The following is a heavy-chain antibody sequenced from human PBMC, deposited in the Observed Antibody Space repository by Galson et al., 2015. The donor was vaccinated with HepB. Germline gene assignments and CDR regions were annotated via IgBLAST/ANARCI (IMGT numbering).Heavy chain of an antibody. CDR3: ARRSIAAAGFDY. J-gene: IGHJ4*02. V-gene: IGHV4-59*08. Sequence: ETLSLTCTVSGGSISSYYWSWIRQPPGKGLEWIGYIYYSGSTNYNPSLKSRVTISVDTSKNQFSLKLSSVTAADTAVYYCARRSIAAAGFDYWGQGTLVTVSS. CDR2: IYYSGST. D-gene: IGHD6-13*01. CDR1: GGSISSYY.